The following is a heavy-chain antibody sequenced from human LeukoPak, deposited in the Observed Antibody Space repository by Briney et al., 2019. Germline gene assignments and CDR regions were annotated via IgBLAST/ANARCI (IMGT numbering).Heavy chain of an antibody. CDR3: AGGDGDYDYFDY. Sequence: GGSLRLSCAASGLTFSSYWMTWVRQAPGKGLEWVATIKYDGSETYYVDSVRGRFSISRDNAKNSLYLQMNSLRAEDTAVYYCAGGDGDYDYFDYWGQGILVTVSS. CDR2: IKYDGSET. CDR1: GLTFSSYW. J-gene: IGHJ4*02. D-gene: IGHD4-17*01. V-gene: IGHV3-7*04.